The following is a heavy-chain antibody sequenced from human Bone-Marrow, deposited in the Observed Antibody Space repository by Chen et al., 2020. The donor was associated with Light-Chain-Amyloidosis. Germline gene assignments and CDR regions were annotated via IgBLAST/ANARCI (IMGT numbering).Heavy chain of an antibody. CDR3: AKGLSQDYGDYGFDY. D-gene: IGHD4-17*01. V-gene: IGHV3-30*02. Sequence: QVQLVESGGGVVQPGGSLRLSCVASGFTFSTSAMHWVRQAPGKGLEWVAFMRYDDRDKYYADSVKGRFTISRDNSKNTLYLEMSSLRVEDTAVYYCAKGLSQDYGDYGFDYWGQGTLVTVSS. CDR2: MRYDDRDK. J-gene: IGHJ4*02. CDR1: GFTFSTSA.